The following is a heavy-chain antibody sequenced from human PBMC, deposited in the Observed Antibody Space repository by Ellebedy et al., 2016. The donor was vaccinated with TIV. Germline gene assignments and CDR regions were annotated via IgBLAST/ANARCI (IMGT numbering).Heavy chain of an antibody. D-gene: IGHD6-13*01. CDR1: GYRFNHYA. CDR2: IFAGNGET. V-gene: IGHV1-3*01. CDR3: ARDLAVAASVPYNWFDP. Sequence: MPGGSLRLSCKASGYRFNHYAIHWVRQAPGQTLEWMGWIFAGNGETKYSQKFRDRVTITRDISASAAYMDLSSLTSEDTGVYYCARDLAVAASVPYNWFDPWGQGTLVTVSP. J-gene: IGHJ5*01.